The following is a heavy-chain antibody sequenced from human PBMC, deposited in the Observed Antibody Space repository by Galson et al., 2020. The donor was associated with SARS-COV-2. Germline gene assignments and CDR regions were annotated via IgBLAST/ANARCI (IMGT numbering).Heavy chain of an antibody. D-gene: IGHD2-8*02. V-gene: IGHV4-4*02. CDR3: ARVLHVPGGYYYGMDV. Sequence: SETLSLTCAVSGGSISSSNWWSWVRQPPGKGLEWIGEIYHSGSTNYNPSLKSRVTISVDKSKNQFSLKLSSVTAADTAVYYCARVLHVPGGYYYGMDVWGQGTTVTVSS. J-gene: IGHJ6*02. CDR2: IYHSGST. CDR1: GGSISSSNW.